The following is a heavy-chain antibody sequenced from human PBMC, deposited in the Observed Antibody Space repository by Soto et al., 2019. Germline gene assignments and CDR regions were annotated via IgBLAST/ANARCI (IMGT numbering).Heavy chain of an antibody. CDR2: IWYDGSNK. Sequence: QVQLVESGGGVVQPGRSLRLSCAASGFTFSGYGMHWVRQAPGKGLEWVAAIWYDGSNKYYADSVKGRFTMSRDDSENTLHLQMNSLRAEDTAVYYCERDSSHFRGGIGAFDIWGQGTMVTVSS. CDR3: ERDSSHFRGGIGAFDI. CDR1: GFTFSGYG. D-gene: IGHD3-10*01. J-gene: IGHJ3*02. V-gene: IGHV3-33*01.